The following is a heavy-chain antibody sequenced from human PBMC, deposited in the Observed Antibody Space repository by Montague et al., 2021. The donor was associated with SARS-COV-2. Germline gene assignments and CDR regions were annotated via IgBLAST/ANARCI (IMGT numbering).Heavy chain of an antibody. CDR2: INPADSQT. D-gene: IGHD2-21*02. Sequence: QSGAEVKKSGESLRISCRGSGYDFTRYWISWVRQMPGKGLEWMGRINPADSQTNYSPSFQGQVTISVDKSITTAYLRWSSLKPSDTAIYYCARSQHCGSDCYFAYWGQGSVVTVSS. V-gene: IGHV5-10-1*01. CDR1: GYDFTRYW. J-gene: IGHJ4*02. CDR3: ARSQHCGSDCYFAY.